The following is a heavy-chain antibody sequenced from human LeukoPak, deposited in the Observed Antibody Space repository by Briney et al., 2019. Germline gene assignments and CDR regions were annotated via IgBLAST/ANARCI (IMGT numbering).Heavy chain of an antibody. CDR1: GFTFSSYA. CDR2: ISYDGSNK. J-gene: IGHJ4*02. CDR3: ARELEWSHNHDY. V-gene: IGHV3-30-3*01. D-gene: IGHD3-3*01. Sequence: GGSLRLSCAASGFTFSSYAMHWVRQAPGKGLEWVAVISYDGSNKYYADSVKGRFTISRDNSKNTLYLQMNSLRAEDTAVYYCARELEWSHNHDYWGQGTLVTVSS.